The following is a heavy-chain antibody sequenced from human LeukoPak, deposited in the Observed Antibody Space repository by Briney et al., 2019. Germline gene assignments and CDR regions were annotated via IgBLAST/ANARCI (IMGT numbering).Heavy chain of an antibody. CDR3: ARAGLYSSSSALAADY. CDR2: IIPIFGTA. D-gene: IGHD6-6*01. V-gene: IGHV1-69*05. CDR1: GGTFSSYA. Sequence: SVKVSCKASGGTFSSYAISWVRQAPGQGLEWMGRIIPIFGTANYAQKFQGRVTTTTDESTSTVYMELSSLRSEDTAVYYCARAGLYSSSSALAADYWGQGTLVTVSS. J-gene: IGHJ4*02.